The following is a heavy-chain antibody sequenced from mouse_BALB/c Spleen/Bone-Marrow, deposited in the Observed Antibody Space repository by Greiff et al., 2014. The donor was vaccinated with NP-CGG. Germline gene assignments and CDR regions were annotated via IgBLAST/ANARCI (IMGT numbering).Heavy chain of an antibody. CDR2: IYPYNGGA. D-gene: IGHD2-1*01. CDR1: GYTFTDYN. V-gene: IGHV1S29*02. Sequence: EVKLQESGPELVKPGASVKISCKASGYTFTDYNMHWVKQSHGKSLEWIGYIYPYNGGAGYNQKFKSKATLTVDNSSSTAYMELRSLTSEDSAVYYCARSYGNYDAWFAHWGQGTLVTVSA. J-gene: IGHJ3*01. CDR3: ARSYGNYDAWFAH.